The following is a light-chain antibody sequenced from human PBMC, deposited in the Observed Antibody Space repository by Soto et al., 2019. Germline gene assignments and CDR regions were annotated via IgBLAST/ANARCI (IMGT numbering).Light chain of an antibody. CDR1: QSVSSY. V-gene: IGKV3-11*01. J-gene: IGKJ5*01. CDR2: DAS. Sequence: IVLTQSPATLSLSPWERSTLSCRASQSVSSYLAWYQQKPGQAPRLLIYDASNRATGIPARFSGSGSGTDFTLTISSLEPEDFAVYYCQQRSNWPTFGQGTRLE. CDR3: QQRSNWPT.